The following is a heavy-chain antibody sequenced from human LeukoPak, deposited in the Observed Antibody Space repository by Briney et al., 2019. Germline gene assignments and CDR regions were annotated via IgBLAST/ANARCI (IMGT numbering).Heavy chain of an antibody. Sequence: ASVKVSCKASGYTFTSYAMHWVRQAPGQRLERMGWINAGNGNTKYSQKFQGRVTITRDTSASTAYMELSSLRSEDTAVYYCARGGFGELLYLFYWGQGTLVTVSS. CDR1: GYTFTSYA. V-gene: IGHV1-3*01. CDR3: ARGGFGELLYLFY. CDR2: INAGNGNT. J-gene: IGHJ4*02. D-gene: IGHD3-10*01.